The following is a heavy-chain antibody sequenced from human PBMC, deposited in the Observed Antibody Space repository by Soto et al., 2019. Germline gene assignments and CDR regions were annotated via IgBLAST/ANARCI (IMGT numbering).Heavy chain of an antibody. J-gene: IGHJ6*03. D-gene: IGHD2-15*01. V-gene: IGHV4-4*02. Sequence: SETLSLTCAVSSGSISSSNWWSWVRQPPGKGLEWIGEIYHSGSTNYNPSLKSRVTISVDKSKNQFSLKLSSVTAADTAVYYCARCPGCSGGSCYSNYYYYMDVWGKGTTVTVSS. CDR1: SGSISSSNW. CDR2: IYHSGST. CDR3: ARCPGCSGGSCYSNYYYYMDV.